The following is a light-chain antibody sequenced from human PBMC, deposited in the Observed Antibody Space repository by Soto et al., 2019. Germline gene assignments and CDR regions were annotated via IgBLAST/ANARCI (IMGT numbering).Light chain of an antibody. CDR2: DVS. CDR3: SSYASNGDVL. V-gene: IGLV2-14*03. CDR1: SSDVGTYEY. Sequence: QSALTQPASVSGSPGQSITISCTGTSSDVGTYEYVSWYQHHPGKAPKLMIYDVSNRPSGVSDRFSGSKSGNTASLTISGLQAEEEADYYCSSYASNGDVLFGGGTKLTVL. J-gene: IGLJ2*01.